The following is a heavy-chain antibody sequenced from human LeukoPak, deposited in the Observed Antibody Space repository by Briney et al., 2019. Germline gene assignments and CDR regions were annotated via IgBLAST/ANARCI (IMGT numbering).Heavy chain of an antibody. D-gene: IGHD3-22*01. CDR1: GGSISSGSYY. CDR3: ARLAEGYYDSSGYYSIPYNFDY. J-gene: IGHJ4*02. V-gene: IGHV4-39*01. Sequence: PSETLSLTCTVSGGSISSGSYYWSWIRQPPGKGLEWIGEINHSGSTNYNPSLKSRVTISVDTPKNQFSLKLSSVTAADTAVYYCARLAEGYYDSSGYYSIPYNFDYWGQGTLVTVSS. CDR2: INHSGST.